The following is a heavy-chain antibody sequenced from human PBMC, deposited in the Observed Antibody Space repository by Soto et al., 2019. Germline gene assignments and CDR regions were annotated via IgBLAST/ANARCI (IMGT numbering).Heavy chain of an antibody. D-gene: IGHD3-10*01. CDR2: VNPIVSMS. CDR3: ASSYGSGYRAFDY. CDR1: GDTFNFYS. J-gene: IGHJ4*02. V-gene: IGHV1-69*02. Sequence: QVQLVQSGAEVKRPGSSVKVSCKASGDTFNFYSINWVRQAPGLGLEWMGRVNPIVSMSNYAHKFQGRVTMTAEKSTSRAYMELSSLRSEDTAIYYCASSYGSGYRAFDYWGQGALVTVSS.